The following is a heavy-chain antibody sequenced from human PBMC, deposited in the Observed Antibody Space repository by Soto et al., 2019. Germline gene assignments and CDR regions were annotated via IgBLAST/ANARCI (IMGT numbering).Heavy chain of an antibody. D-gene: IGHD3-16*02. J-gene: IGHJ4*02. CDR1: GFTFSSYG. Sequence: QVQLVESGGGVVQPGRSLRLSCAASGFTFSSYGMHWVRQAPGKGLEWVAVIWYDGSNKYYADSVKGRFTISRDNSKNTMYLQMNSLRSDDTAVYYCAREGYDYVWGSYRPELYYFDYWGQGTLFTVAS. CDR2: IWYDGSNK. CDR3: AREGYDYVWGSYRPELYYFDY. V-gene: IGHV3-33*01.